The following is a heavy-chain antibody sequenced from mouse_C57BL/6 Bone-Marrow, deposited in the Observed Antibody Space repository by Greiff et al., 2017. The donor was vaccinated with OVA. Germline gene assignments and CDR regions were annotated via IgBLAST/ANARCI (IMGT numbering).Heavy chain of an antibody. CDR2: IYPRSGNT. J-gene: IGHJ2*01. V-gene: IGHV1-81*01. CDR3: ARGGTVVDY. D-gene: IGHD1-1*01. Sequence: QVHVKQSGAELARPGASVKLSCKASGYTFTSYGISWVKQRTGQGLEWIGEIYPRSGNTYYNEKFKGKATLTADKSTSTAYMELRSLTSEDSAVYVCARGGTVVDYWGQGTTLTVSS. CDR1: GYTFTSYG.